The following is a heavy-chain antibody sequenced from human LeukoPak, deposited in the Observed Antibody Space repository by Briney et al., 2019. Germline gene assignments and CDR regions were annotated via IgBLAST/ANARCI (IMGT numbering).Heavy chain of an antibody. CDR2: INPNSGGT. Sequence: ASVKVSCKASGYTFTAYDIHWVRQAPGQGLEWMGWINPNSGGTNYAQKFQGRVTMTRDTSISTAYMELSRLRSDDTAVYYCTRDVGSRYGHACWGQGTLVTVSS. CDR1: GYTFTAYD. V-gene: IGHV1-2*02. J-gene: IGHJ4*02. CDR3: TRDVGSRYGHAC. D-gene: IGHD5-18*01.